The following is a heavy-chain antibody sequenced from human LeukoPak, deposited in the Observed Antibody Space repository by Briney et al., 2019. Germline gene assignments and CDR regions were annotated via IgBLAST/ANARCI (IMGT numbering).Heavy chain of an antibody. J-gene: IGHJ4*02. CDR2: IYYSGST. CDR1: GDSISSYY. Sequence: NTSETLSLTCTVSGDSISSYYWSWIRQPPGKGLEWIGYIYYSGSTNYNPSLKSRVTISVDTSKNQFSLRLTSVTAADTALYYCARQYLVYDGYFDYWGQGTLVTVSS. V-gene: IGHV4-59*08. D-gene: IGHD1-14*01. CDR3: ARQYLVYDGYFDY.